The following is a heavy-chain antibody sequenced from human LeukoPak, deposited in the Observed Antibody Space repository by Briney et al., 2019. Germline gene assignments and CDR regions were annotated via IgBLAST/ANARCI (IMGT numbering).Heavy chain of an antibody. CDR2: IKQDGSEK. V-gene: IGHV3-7*05. CDR1: GFAFSSYW. Sequence: GGSLRLSCATSGFAFSSYWMSWVRQAPGKGLEWVANIKQDGSEKYYVDSVKGRFTISRDNAKNSLYLQMNSLRAEDTAVYYCARTAFRTAPYFDYWGQGTLVTVSS. D-gene: IGHD1-1*01. J-gene: IGHJ4*02. CDR3: ARTAFRTAPYFDY.